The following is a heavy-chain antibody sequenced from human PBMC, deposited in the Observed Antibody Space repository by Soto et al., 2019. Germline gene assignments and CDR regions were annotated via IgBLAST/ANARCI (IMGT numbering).Heavy chain of an antibody. J-gene: IGHJ4*02. CDR3: ARHLASADV. CDR2: INPTGGST. Sequence: QVQLVQSGAEVKEPGASVKVSCKASGYTFTSFYIHWVRQAPGQGPEWTAIINPTGGSTTYAQRCRGRVTLTMDTSTSTGYIELSGLRSKDTAVYYCARHLASADVWGQGTLLTLSA. V-gene: IGHV1-46*01. CDR1: GYTFTSFY. D-gene: IGHD6-13*01.